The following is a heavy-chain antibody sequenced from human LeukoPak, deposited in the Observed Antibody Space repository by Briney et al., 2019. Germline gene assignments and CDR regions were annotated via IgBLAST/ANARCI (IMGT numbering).Heavy chain of an antibody. CDR1: GGSISSSNW. J-gene: IGHJ3*02. Sequence: SGTLSLTCAVSGGSISSSNWWSWVRQPPGKGLEWIGEIYHSGSTYYNPSLKSRVTISVDTSKNQFSLKLSSVTAADTAVYYCASGYYYVYAFDIWGQGTMVTVSS. CDR3: ASGYYYVYAFDI. D-gene: IGHD3-22*01. CDR2: IYHSGST. V-gene: IGHV4-4*02.